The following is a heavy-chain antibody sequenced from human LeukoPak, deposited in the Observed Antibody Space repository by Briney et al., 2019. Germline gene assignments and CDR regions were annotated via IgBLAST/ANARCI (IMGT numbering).Heavy chain of an antibody. J-gene: IGHJ5*02. V-gene: IGHV3-15*01. D-gene: IGHD1-26*01. CDR2: IKSKTDGGTT. CDR1: GFTFSNAW. Sequence: GGSLRLSCAASGFTFSNAWMSWVRQAPGKGLEWVGRIKSKTDGGTTDYAASVKGRFTISRDDSKNTLYLQMNSLKTEDTAVYYCTTGSSGSFYHNWFDPWGQGTLVTVSS. CDR3: TTGSSGSFYHNWFDP.